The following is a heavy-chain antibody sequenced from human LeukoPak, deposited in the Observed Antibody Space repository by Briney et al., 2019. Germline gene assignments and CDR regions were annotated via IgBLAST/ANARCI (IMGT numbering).Heavy chain of an antibody. V-gene: IGHV4-34*01. D-gene: IGHD5-12*01. CDR3: ARLPWVATMLHYYYYMDV. J-gene: IGHJ6*03. CDR2: INHSGST. CDR1: GGSFSGYY. Sequence: SETLSLTCAVYGGSFSGYYWSWIRQPPGKGLEWIGEINHSGSTNYNPSLKSRVTISVDTSKNQFSLKLSSVTAADTAVYYCARLPWVATMLHYYYYMDVWGKGTTVTISS.